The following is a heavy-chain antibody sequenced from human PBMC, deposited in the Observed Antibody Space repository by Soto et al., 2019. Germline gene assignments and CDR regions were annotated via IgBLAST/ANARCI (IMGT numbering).Heavy chain of an antibody. V-gene: IGHV3-53*01. CDR2: IHSGGST. Sequence: EVQLVESGGGLIQPGGSLRLYCAASGFTVSRNYMSWVRQAPGKGLEWVSVIHSGGSTYYADSVKGRFTISSDNLKNTLYLQMNNLRADDTAVYYCARDLFYDRDMGGFDPWGQGTLVTVSS. D-gene: IGHD3-22*01. CDR1: GFTVSRNY. J-gene: IGHJ5*02. CDR3: ARDLFYDRDMGGFDP.